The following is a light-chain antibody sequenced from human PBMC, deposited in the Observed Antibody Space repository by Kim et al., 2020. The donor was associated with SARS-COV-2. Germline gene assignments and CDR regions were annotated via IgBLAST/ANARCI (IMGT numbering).Light chain of an antibody. CDR2: AAS. V-gene: IGKV1-9*01. CDR3: QHHNSYPIT. Sequence: ASVGDRVTITCRASQGISTFLAWYQQKLGQAPKVLIYAASTLQSGVPSRFSGSGSGTDFTLTISSLQPEDFATYYCQHHNSYPITFGRGTRLEIK. J-gene: IGKJ5*01. CDR1: QGISTF.